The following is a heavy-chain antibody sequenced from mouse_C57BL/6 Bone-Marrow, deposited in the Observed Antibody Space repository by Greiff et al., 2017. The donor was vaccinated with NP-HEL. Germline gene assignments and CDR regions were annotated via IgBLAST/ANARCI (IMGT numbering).Heavy chain of an antibody. CDR1: GYTFTSYW. D-gene: IGHD2-1*01. J-gene: IGHJ2*01. Sequence: QVQLQQPGAELVRPGSSVKLSCKASGYTFTSYWMHWVKQRPIQGLEWIGNIDPSDSETHYNQKFKDKATLTVDKSSSTAYMQLSSLTSEDSVVYYCARVYYGNYFDYWGQGTTLTVSS. CDR2: IDPSDSET. V-gene: IGHV1-52*01. CDR3: ARVYYGNYFDY.